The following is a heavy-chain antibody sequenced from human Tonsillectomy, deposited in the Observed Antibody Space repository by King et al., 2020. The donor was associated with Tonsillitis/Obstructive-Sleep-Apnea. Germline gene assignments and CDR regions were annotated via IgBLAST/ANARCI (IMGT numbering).Heavy chain of an antibody. CDR3: AKDIRVPGYYYYMDV. Sequence: VQLVESGGGVVPPGRSLRLSCSASGFTYSSYGMHWGRQAPGKGREWVAVISYDGSNKYYADSVKGRFTISRDNSKKPLYLQMNRLRAEDTAVYCCAKDIRVPGYYYYMDVWGKGTTVTVSS. CDR2: ISYDGSNK. J-gene: IGHJ6*03. CDR1: GFTYSSYG. V-gene: IGHV3-30*18. D-gene: IGHD2-2*02.